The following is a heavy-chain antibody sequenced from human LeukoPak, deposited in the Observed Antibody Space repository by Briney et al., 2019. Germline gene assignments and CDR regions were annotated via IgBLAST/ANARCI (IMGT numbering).Heavy chain of an antibody. D-gene: IGHD1-26*01. CDR1: GHTFSTFG. J-gene: IGHJ4*02. CDR2: IQSGGSII. Sequence: GGSLRLSCTASGHTFSTFGMHWVRQAPGKGLVWVACIQSGGSIIYYADSVKGRFTICIDNAKNTLYLQMTSLRVEDRAVFYCVAEERDFDCWGQGVLDTVSS. CDR3: VAEERDFDC. V-gene: IGHV3-74*01.